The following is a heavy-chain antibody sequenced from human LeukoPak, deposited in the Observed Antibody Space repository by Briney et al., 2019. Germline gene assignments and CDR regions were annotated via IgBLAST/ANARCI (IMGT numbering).Heavy chain of an antibody. CDR2: IYSGGST. J-gene: IGHJ6*02. D-gene: IGHD3-22*01. Sequence: SGGSLRLSCAASGFTVSSNYMSWVRQAPGKGLEWVSVIYSGGSTYYADSVKGRFTISRDNAENSLYLQMNSLRVEDTAVYCCSKNRIPYSSGFNGMDVWGQGTTVTVSS. V-gene: IGHV3-66*01. CDR1: GFTVSSNY. CDR3: SKNRIPYSSGFNGMDV.